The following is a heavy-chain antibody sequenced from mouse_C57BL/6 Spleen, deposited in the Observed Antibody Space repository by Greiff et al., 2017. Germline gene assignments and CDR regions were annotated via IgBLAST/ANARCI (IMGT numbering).Heavy chain of an antibody. V-gene: IGHV14-3*01. CDR1: GFTLHNTY. Sequence: VPLQQSVAELVRPGSSVQLSCTASGFTLHNTYIHWVKQMPAQGLEWIGMIYPANGNTKYSPKFQGKSTITADTSSNTAYLQLSSLTSEDTAIYYCAEANWGAYWGQGTLVTVSA. CDR2: IYPANGNT. CDR3: AEANWGAY. J-gene: IGHJ3*01. D-gene: IGHD4-1*01.